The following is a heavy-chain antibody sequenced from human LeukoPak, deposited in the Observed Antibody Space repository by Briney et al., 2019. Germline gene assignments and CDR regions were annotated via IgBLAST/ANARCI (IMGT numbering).Heavy chain of an antibody. J-gene: IGHJ1*01. V-gene: IGHV4-31*03. D-gene: IGHD2-15*01. Sequence: PSETLSLTCTVSGGSISSGGYYWSWIRQHPGKGLEWIGYIYYSGSTYYNPSLKSRVTISVDTSKNQFSLKVSSVTAADTAVYYCARDSSDIRSLIAHWGQGTLVTVSS. CDR3: ARDSSDIRSLIAH. CDR1: GGSISSGGYY. CDR2: IYYSGST.